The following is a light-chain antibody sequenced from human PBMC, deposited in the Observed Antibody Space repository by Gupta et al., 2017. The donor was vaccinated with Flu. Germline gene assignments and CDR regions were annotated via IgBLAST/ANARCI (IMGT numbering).Light chain of an antibody. Sequence: EIVMTQSPATLSVSPGERATLSCRASQSVSSNLAWYQQKPGQAPRLLIYGASTRATGIPASFSGSGSGTEFTLTISSLQSEDFAVYYCQQDNDWPSSFGQGTKLEIK. CDR1: QSVSSN. CDR3: QQDNDWPSS. V-gene: IGKV3-15*01. J-gene: IGKJ2*04. CDR2: GAS.